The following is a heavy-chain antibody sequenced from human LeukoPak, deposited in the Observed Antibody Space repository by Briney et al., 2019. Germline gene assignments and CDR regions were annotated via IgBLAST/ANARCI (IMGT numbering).Heavy chain of an antibody. J-gene: IGHJ5*02. D-gene: IGHD3-3*01. Sequence: SETLSLTCTISGDSTSNYYWSWIRQPAGKGLEWIGRIYSSGTTNYNPSLKSRVAMSIDNYKNQFSLKLSSVTAADTAVYYCARVRFSLPRIWFDPWGQGTLVTVSS. CDR1: GDSTSNYY. V-gene: IGHV4-4*07. CDR3: ARVRFSLPRIWFDP. CDR2: IYSSGTT.